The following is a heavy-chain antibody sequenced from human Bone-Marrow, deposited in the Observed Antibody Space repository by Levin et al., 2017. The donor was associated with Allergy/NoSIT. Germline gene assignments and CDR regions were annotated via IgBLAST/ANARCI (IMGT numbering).Heavy chain of an antibody. CDR1: GDSISSGGHY. CDR2: IYYSGHT. J-gene: IGHJ4*02. V-gene: IGHV4-31*03. Sequence: SETLSLTCTVSGDSISSGGHYWSWIRQHPGKGLEWIGYIYYSGHTYYNPSLKSRSTISVETSENQFSLRLNSVTAADTAVYYCARTIAVGGTRFDFWGQGALVIVSS. D-gene: IGHD1-26*01. CDR3: ARTIAVGGTRFDF.